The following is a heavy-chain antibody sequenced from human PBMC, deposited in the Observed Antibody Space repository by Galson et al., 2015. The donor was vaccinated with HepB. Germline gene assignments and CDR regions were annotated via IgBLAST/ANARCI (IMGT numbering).Heavy chain of an antibody. V-gene: IGHV3-30-3*01. D-gene: IGHD2-2*01. CDR2: ISYDGSNK. CDR3: ARAEHDRSSTSWIWAREWGYYYYYYMDV. J-gene: IGHJ6*03. CDR1: GFTFSSYA. Sequence: SLRLSCAASGFTFSSYAMHWVRQAPGKGLEWVAVISYDGSNKYYADSVKGRFTISRDNSKNTLYLQMNSLRAEDTAVYYCARAEHDRSSTSWIWAREWGYYYYYYMDVWGKGTTVTVSS.